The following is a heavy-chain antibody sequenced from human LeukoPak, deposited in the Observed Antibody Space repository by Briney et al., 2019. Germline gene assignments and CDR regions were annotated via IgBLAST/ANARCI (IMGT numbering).Heavy chain of an antibody. J-gene: IGHJ5*02. CDR3: ARGGGITIFGVVMGPNWFDP. D-gene: IGHD3-3*01. CDR2: INHSGST. CDR1: GGSFSGYY. Sequence: MPSETLSLTCAVYGGSFSGYYWSWIRQPPGKGLEWIGEINHSGSTNYNPSLKSRVTISVDTSKNQFSLKLSSVTAADTAVYYCARGGGITIFGVVMGPNWFDPWGQRTLVTVSS. V-gene: IGHV4-34*01.